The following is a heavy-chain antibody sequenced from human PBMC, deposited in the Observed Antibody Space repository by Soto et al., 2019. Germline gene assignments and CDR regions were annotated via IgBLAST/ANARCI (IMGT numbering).Heavy chain of an antibody. V-gene: IGHV3-23*04. D-gene: IGHD6-19*01. Sequence: VQLVESGGGVVQPGRSLRLSCAASGFTFSSYGMHWVRQAPGKGLEWVSAISGSGGSTYYADSVKGRFTISRDNSKNTLYLQMNSLRAEDTAVYYCAKDHVEQWLAPDYWGQGTLVTVSS. J-gene: IGHJ4*02. CDR3: AKDHVEQWLAPDY. CDR1: GFTFSSYG. CDR2: ISGSGGST.